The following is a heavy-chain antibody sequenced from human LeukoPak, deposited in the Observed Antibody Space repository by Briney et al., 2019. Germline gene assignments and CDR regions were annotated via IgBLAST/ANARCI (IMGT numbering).Heavy chain of an antibody. CDR3: ARRVGRWFGERAYYYNYMDV. CDR1: GGSFSGYY. CDR2: INHSGST. D-gene: IGHD3-10*01. Sequence: SETLSLTCAVYGGSFSGYYWSWIRQPPGKWLEWIGEINHSGSTKYNPSLKSRVSISIDTSKNQFSLKLSSVTAADTAMYYCARRVGRWFGERAYYYNYMDVWGKGTTVTISS. V-gene: IGHV4-34*01. J-gene: IGHJ6*03.